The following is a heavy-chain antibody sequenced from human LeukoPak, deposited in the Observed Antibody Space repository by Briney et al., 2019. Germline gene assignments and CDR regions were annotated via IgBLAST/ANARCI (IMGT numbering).Heavy chain of an antibody. Sequence: SETPSLTCTVSGGSISSSSYYWGWIRQPPGKGLEWIGSIYYSGSTYYNPSLKSRVTISVDTSKNQFSLKLSSVTAADTAVYYCARIRITMWGYFDYWGQGTLVTVSS. J-gene: IGHJ4*02. CDR3: ARIRITMWGYFDY. D-gene: IGHD3-10*02. CDR2: IYYSGST. V-gene: IGHV4-39*01. CDR1: GGSISSSSYY.